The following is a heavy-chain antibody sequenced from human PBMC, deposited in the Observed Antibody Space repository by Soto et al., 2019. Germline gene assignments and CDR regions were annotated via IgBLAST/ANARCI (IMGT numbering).Heavy chain of an antibody. CDR1: GGFISNGDYH. D-gene: IGHD5-12*01. V-gene: IGHV4-30-4*01. Sequence: QVQLQESGPGLVKPSQTLSLICTVSGGFISNGDYHWSWIRQPPGKGLEWIGYTYPSGSTYYNASLRSRVTISIDASTHQFSLKLNSVTAADTAVYYCAREGGYDSPHGCWGQGTLVTVSS. CDR3: AREGGYDSPHGC. J-gene: IGHJ4*02. CDR2: TYPSGST.